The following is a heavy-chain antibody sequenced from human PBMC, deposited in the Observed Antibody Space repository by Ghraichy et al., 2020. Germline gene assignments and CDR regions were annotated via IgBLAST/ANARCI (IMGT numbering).Heavy chain of an antibody. CDR2: ISGSGGST. J-gene: IGHJ6*02. Sequence: GGSLRLSCAASGFTFSSYAMSWVRQAPGKGLEWVSAISGSGGSTYYADSVKGRFTISRDNSKNTLYLQMNSLRAEDTAVYYCAKAGYSSSSEAYYYYGMDVWGQGTTVTVSS. V-gene: IGHV3-23*01. CDR3: AKAGYSSSSEAYYYYGMDV. D-gene: IGHD6-6*01. CDR1: GFTFSSYA.